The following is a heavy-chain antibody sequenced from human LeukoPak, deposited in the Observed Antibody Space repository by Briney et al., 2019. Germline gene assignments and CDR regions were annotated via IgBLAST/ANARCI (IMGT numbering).Heavy chain of an antibody. Sequence: GGSLRVSCAASGIIFSSYWMNWVRQAPGKGLEWVANIKQDGSEKYYVDSVKGRFTISRDNAKNSLYLQMNSLRAEDTAVYYCARARITMIRGVPFDYWGQGTLVTVSS. V-gene: IGHV3-7*03. CDR3: ARARITMIRGVPFDY. CDR2: IKQDGSEK. CDR1: GIIFSSYW. J-gene: IGHJ4*02. D-gene: IGHD3-10*01.